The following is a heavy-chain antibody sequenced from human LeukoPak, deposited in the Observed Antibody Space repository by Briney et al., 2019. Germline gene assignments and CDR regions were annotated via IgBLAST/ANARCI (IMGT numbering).Heavy chain of an antibody. J-gene: IGHJ3*02. Sequence: ASVKVSCKASGYTFTGYYMHWVRQAPGQGLEWMGWINPNSGGTNYEQKFQGRVTMTRDTSLSTAYMELSRLRSDDTAVYYCARVNRGSGSYSDAFDIWGQGTMVTVSS. V-gene: IGHV1-2*02. CDR3: ARVNRGSGSYSDAFDI. D-gene: IGHD3-10*01. CDR2: INPNSGGT. CDR1: GYTFTGYY.